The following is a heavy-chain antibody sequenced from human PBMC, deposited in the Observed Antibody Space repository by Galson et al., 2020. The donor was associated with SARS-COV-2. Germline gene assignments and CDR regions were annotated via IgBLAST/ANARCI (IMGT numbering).Heavy chain of an antibody. CDR3: AHKPPGGPVADAFDV. V-gene: IGHV2-5*02. CDR1: GFSLSLTGVG. J-gene: IGHJ3*01. Sequence: KMSGPTLAKPTQTLTLNCNFYGFSLSLTGVGVGWIRQPPGQALEWLALIYWDDDKRYRPSLKSRLTITKDTSKNQVVLTMANMDPVDTGTYYCAHKPPGGPVADAFDVWGRGTMVTVSS. D-gene: IGHD3-10*01. CDR2: IYWDDDK.